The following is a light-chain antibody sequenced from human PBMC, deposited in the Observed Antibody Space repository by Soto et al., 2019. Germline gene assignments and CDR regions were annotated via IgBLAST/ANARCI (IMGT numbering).Light chain of an antibody. CDR1: QSISSY. CDR2: AAS. CDR3: QQCYSTRT. Sequence: DIQMTQSPSSLSASVGDRVTITCRASQSISSYLNWYQQKPGKAPKLLIYAASSLQSGVPSRFSGSGSGTDFTHTISSLQPEDFATYYCQQCYSTRTFGQGTKVEIK. V-gene: IGKV1-39*01. J-gene: IGKJ1*01.